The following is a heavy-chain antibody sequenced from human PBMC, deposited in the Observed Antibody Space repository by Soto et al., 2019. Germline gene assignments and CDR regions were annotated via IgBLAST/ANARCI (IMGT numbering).Heavy chain of an antibody. CDR1: GDSISRDY. CDR3: ARDQGGEFLKGSGMDV. V-gene: IGHV4-59*01. D-gene: IGHD3-10*01. J-gene: IGHJ6*02. CDR2: IYYSGET. Sequence: QVQLQESGPGLVKPSETLSLTCTVSGDSISRDYWSWIRLSPGKVLEWIGYIYYSGETNYNPSVKSRVTISVDRTKNQFSLKLSSVTAADTAVYYCARDQGGEFLKGSGMDVWGQGTTVTVSS.